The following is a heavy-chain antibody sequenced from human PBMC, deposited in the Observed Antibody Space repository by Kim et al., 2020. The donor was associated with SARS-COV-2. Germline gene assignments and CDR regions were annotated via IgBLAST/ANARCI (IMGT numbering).Heavy chain of an antibody. CDR2: INPNSGGT. J-gene: IGHJ4*02. CDR3: ARGSTLRYADWLSPAHDGY. CDR1: GYTFTGYY. D-gene: IGHD3-9*01. V-gene: IGHV1-2*06. Sequence: ASVKVSCKASGYTFTGYYMHWVRQAPGQGLEWMGRINPNSGGTNYAQKFQGRVTMTRDTSISTAYMELSRLRSDDTAVYYCARGSTLRYADWLSPAHDGYWGQGTLVTVSS.